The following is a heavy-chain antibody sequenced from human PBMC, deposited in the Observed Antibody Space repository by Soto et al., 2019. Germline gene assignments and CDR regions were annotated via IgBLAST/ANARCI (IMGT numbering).Heavy chain of an antibody. CDR2: IRSKAYGGTT. CDR3: TSPLFYDFWSGYPEYYYGMDV. Sequence: GGSLRLSCTASGFTFGYYAMSWFRQSPGKGLEWVGFIRSKAYGGTTEYAASVKGRFTISRDDSKSIAYLQMNSLKTEDTAVYYCTSPLFYDFWSGYPEYYYGMDVWGQGTTVTVSS. D-gene: IGHD3-3*01. CDR1: GFTFGYYA. V-gene: IGHV3-49*03. J-gene: IGHJ6*02.